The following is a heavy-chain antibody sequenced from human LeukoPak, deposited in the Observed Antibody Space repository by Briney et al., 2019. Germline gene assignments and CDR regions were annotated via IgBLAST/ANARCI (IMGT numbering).Heavy chain of an antibody. Sequence: PSETLSLTCAVYGGSFSGYYWSWIRQPPGKGLEWIGEINHSGSTNYNPSLKSRVTISVDTSKNQFSLKLSSVTAADTAVYYCARVKRSIAARRVYYGVDVWGQGTTVTVSS. J-gene: IGHJ6*02. CDR3: ARVKRSIAARRVYYGVDV. CDR1: GGSFSGYY. D-gene: IGHD6-6*01. V-gene: IGHV4-34*01. CDR2: INHSGST.